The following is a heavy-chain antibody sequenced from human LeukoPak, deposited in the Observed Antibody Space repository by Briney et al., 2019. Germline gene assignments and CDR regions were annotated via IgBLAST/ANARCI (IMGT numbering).Heavy chain of an antibody. J-gene: IGHJ6*02. CDR2: IFYNGKT. CDR3: ARGTYWYYYYGMDV. V-gene: IGHV4-39*07. CDR1: GGSISVSSYY. Sequence: SETLSLTCTVSGGSISVSSYYWGWIRQPPGKGLEWIGNIFYNGKTYYNPSPKSRVTISVDTSKNQFSLKLSSVTAADTAVYYCARGTYWYYYYGMDVWGQGTTVTVSS. D-gene: IGHD2-15*01.